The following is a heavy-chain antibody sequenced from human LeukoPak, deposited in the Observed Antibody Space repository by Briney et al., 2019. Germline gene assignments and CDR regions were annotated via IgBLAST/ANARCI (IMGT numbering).Heavy chain of an antibody. CDR1: GGSISSGDYY. CDR3: ARGGSERWIQLWLHWFDP. CDR2: IYYSGST. J-gene: IGHJ5*02. Sequence: PSQTLSLTCTVSGGSISSGDYYWSWIRQPPGKGLEWIGYIYYSGSTYYNPSLKSRVTISVDTSKIQFSLKLSSVTAADTAVYYCARGGSERWIQLWLHWFDPWGQGTLVTVSS. D-gene: IGHD5-18*01. V-gene: IGHV4-30-4*08.